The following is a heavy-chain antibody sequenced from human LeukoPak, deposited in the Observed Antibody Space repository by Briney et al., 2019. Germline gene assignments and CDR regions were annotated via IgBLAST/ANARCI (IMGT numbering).Heavy chain of an antibody. CDR3: GYGSTGFFTLSY. CDR1: EVTLGDYP. D-gene: IGHD3-22*01. J-gene: IGHJ4*02. CDR2: IGSRAYDGTT. Sequence: GGSLRLSCTASEVTLGDYPLTWVRQAPGKGLEWVGFIGSRAYDGTTKYAASVGGRFTISRDDSKNIAYLQMNSLKIEDTAVYYCGYGSTGFFTLSYWGPGTLVTVSS. V-gene: IGHV3-49*04.